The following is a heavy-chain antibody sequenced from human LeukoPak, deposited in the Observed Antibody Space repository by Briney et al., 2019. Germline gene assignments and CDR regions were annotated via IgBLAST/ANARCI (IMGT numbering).Heavy chain of an antibody. V-gene: IGHV1-2*02. CDR3: ARAGGRSWFDP. Sequence: ASVKVSCKASGYSFNDKYLHSVRQAPGHGLEWMGSINPNSGGTNYAQKFQGRVTMTTDTSMSTAYMELSRLTSDDTAVYYCARAGGRSWFDPWGQGTLVTVSS. J-gene: IGHJ5*02. CDR2: INPNSGGT. CDR1: GYSFNDKY.